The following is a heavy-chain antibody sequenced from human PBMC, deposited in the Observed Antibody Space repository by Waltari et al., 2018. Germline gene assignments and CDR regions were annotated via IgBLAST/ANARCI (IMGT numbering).Heavy chain of an antibody. Sequence: EVQLVESGGGLVQPGGSLRLSCAASGFTFSSYEMNWVRQAPGKGREWVSYISSSGSTIYYADSVKGRFTISRDNAKNSLYLQMNSLRAEDTSVYYCARASVVVGFDYWGQGTLVIVSS. V-gene: IGHV3-48*03. J-gene: IGHJ4*02. CDR3: ARASVVVGFDY. CDR1: GFTFSSYE. CDR2: ISSSGSTI. D-gene: IGHD3-22*01.